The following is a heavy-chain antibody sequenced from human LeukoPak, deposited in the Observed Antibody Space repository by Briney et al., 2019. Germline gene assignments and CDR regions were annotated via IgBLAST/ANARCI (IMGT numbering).Heavy chain of an antibody. V-gene: IGHV1-69*06. D-gene: IGHD1-26*01. CDR1: GYTFTSYA. CDR2: IIPIFGTT. CDR3: ARVGVFPRVGATSPRNYFMDV. Sequence: GASVKVSCKASGYTFTSYAMNWVRQAPGQGLEWMGGIIPIFGTTNDAQKFQGRVTITADRTTDTAYMELSSLRSEDTAVYYCARVGVFPRVGATSPRNYFMDVWGKGTTVTVSS. J-gene: IGHJ6*03.